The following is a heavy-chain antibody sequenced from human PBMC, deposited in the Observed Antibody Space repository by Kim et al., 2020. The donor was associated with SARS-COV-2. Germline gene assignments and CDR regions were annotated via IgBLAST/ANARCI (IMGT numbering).Heavy chain of an antibody. Sequence: GTTEYAASVKGRFTISRDDSKSIAYLQMNSLKTEDTAVYYCTRDLRLWSNWGQGTLVTVSS. CDR3: TRDLRLWSN. D-gene: IGHD2-21*01. V-gene: IGHV3-49*02. CDR2: GTT. J-gene: IGHJ4*02.